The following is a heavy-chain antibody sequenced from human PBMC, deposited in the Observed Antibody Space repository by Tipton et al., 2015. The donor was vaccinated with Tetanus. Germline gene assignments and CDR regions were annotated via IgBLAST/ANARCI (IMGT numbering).Heavy chain of an antibody. J-gene: IGHJ6*02. CDR1: GFTFSSYG. CDR3: ASIAVAGTKDYYYGMDV. CDR2: IWYDGSNK. D-gene: IGHD6-19*01. Sequence: SLRLSCAASGFTFSSYGMHWVRQAPGKGLEWVAVIWYDGSNKYYADSVKGRFTISRDNSKNTLYLQMNSLRAEDTAVYYCASIAVAGTKDYYYGMDVWGQGTTVTVSS. V-gene: IGHV3-33*01.